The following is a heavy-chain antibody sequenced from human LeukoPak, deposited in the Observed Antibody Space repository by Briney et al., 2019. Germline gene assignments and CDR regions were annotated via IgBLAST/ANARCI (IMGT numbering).Heavy chain of an antibody. CDR3: ARAGIAVAGTPFDY. CDR2: IYYSGST. J-gene: IGHJ4*02. Sequence: SETLSLTCTVSGGSISSYYWSWIRQPPGKGLEWIGYIYYSGSTNYNPSLKSRVTISVDTSKNQFSLKLSSVTAADTAAYYCARAGIAVAGTPFDYWGQGTLVTVSS. CDR1: GGSISSYY. D-gene: IGHD6-19*01. V-gene: IGHV4-59*08.